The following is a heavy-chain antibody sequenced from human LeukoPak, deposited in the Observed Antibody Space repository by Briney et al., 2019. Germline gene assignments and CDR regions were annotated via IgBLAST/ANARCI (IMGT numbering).Heavy chain of an antibody. V-gene: IGHV4-39*01. D-gene: IGHD6-19*01. Sequence: SETLSHTCTVSGGSISSSSYYWGWIRQPPGKWREWIGSIYYSGSTYYNTSLKGRVTISVDTSKNQFSLKLSSVTAADTAVYYCASRIHKYSSGWYDDDYWGQGTLVTVSS. CDR2: IYYSGST. CDR3: ASRIHKYSSGWYDDDY. J-gene: IGHJ4*02. CDR1: GGSISSSSYY.